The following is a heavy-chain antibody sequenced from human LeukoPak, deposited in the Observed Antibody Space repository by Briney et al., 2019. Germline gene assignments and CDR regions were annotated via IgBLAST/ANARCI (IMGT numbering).Heavy chain of an antibody. CDR3: ARDISYVDTAMVKYNWFDP. J-gene: IGHJ5*02. D-gene: IGHD5-18*01. CDR2: IYYSGST. V-gene: IGHV4-59*01. CDR1: GDSIGGNY. Sequence: SETLSLTCSVSGDSIGGNYWSWMRQPPGKGLEWIGYIYYSGSTKYNPSLKSRVTMSVDTSKNQFSLNLRSVTAADTAVYYCARDISYVDTAMVKYNWFDPWGQGTLVTVSS.